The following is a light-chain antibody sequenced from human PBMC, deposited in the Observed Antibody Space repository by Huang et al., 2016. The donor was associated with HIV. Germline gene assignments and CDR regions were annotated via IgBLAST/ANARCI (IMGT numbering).Light chain of an antibody. Sequence: DIQMTQSPSTLSASVGDRVTITCRASQSVGNWLAWYQQKPGQAPKLLIYTASTLQIGVPSRCSGSESETEFTLTINSLQPDDFATYYCQQYNRFYTFGQGTRLDIK. V-gene: IGKV1-5*03. CDR1: QSVGNW. CDR2: TAS. CDR3: QQYNRFYT. J-gene: IGKJ2*01.